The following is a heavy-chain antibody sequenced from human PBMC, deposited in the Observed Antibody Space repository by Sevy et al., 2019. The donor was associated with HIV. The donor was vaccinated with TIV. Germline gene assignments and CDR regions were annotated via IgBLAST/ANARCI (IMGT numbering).Heavy chain of an antibody. Sequence: SETLSLTCAVHDGSFSGYYWNWIRQLPGKGLEWIGEISESGITYYNPSLKSRVTISVDTSKKQFSLKLNSVTAADTAVYFCARSPPVVVVPGAPSWFDPWGQGTLVTVSS. J-gene: IGHJ5*02. D-gene: IGHD2-2*01. CDR3: ARSPPVVVVPGAPSWFDP. CDR2: ISESGIT. V-gene: IGHV4-34*01. CDR1: DGSFSGYY.